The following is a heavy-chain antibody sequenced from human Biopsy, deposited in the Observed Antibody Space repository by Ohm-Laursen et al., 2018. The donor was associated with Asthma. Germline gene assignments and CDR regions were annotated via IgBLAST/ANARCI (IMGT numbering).Heavy chain of an antibody. Sequence: GSLRLSCAASGFTFSSYAMSWVRQAPGKGLEWVSSISSSGASTYYVDSVKGRFTISRDNSKNTLYLQMSSLRADDTAVYYCAKGGTYTTDRYAYWGQGSLVTVSS. CDR1: GFTFSSYA. CDR2: ISSSGAST. V-gene: IGHV3-23*01. D-gene: IGHD1-26*01. J-gene: IGHJ4*02. CDR3: AKGGTYTTDRYAY.